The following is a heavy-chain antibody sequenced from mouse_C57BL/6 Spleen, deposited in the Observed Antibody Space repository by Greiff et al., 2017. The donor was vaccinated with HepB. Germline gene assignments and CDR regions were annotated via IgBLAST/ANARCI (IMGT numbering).Heavy chain of an antibody. V-gene: IGHV5-17*01. CDR3: ARRSMMVTPYYFDY. CDR2: ISSGSSTI. J-gene: IGHJ2*01. D-gene: IGHD2-3*01. CDR1: GFTFSDYG. Sequence: EVQLVESGGGLVKPGGSLKLSCAASGFTFSDYGMHWVRQAPEKGLEWVAYISSGSSTIYYADTVKGRFTISRDNAKNTLFLQMTSLRSEDTAMYYCARRSMMVTPYYFDYWGQGTTLTVSS.